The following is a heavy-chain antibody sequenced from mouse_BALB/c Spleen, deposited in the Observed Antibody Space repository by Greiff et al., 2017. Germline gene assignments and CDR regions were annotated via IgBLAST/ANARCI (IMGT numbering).Heavy chain of an antibody. J-gene: IGHJ2*01. D-gene: IGHD1-1*01. V-gene: IGHV1-69*02. CDR2: IDPSDSYT. CDR3: ARWDDYGKGY. Sequence: QVQLQQPGAELVKPGASVKLSCKASGYTFTSYWMHWVKQRPGQGLEWIGEIDPSDSYTNYNQKFKGKATLTVDKSSSTAYMQLSSLTSEDSAVYYCARWDDYGKGYWGQGTTLTVSS. CDR1: GYTFTSYW.